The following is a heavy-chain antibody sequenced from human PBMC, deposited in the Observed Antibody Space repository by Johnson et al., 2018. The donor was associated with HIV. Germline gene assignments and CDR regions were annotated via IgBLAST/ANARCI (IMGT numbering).Heavy chain of an antibody. D-gene: IGHD1-20*01. CDR1: GFTFSSYA. J-gene: IGHJ3*02. Sequence: VQLVESGGGLVQPGGSLRLSCAASGFTFSSYAMSWVRQAPGKGLEWVSAISGSGGSTFYADSVKGRLPISRDNSKNTLYLHMGSLRDEDMDVYYCTRGIPNLPITGTRGFDIWGQGTMVTVSS. V-gene: IGHV3-23*04. CDR2: ISGSGGST. CDR3: TRGIPNLPITGTRGFDI.